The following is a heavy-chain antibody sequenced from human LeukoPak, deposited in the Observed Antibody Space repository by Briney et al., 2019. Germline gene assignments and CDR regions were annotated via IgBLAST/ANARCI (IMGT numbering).Heavy chain of an antibody. D-gene: IGHD4-17*01. J-gene: IGHJ4*02. CDR2: ISGSGGST. V-gene: IGHV3-23*01. CDR1: GFTFSSYA. Sequence: PGGSLRLSCAASGFTFSSYAMSWVRQAPGKGLEWVSAISGSGGSTYYADSEKGRFTISRDNSKNTLYLQMNSLRAEDTAVYYCAKPTRGYGDLYFDYWGQGTLVTVSS. CDR3: AKPTRGYGDLYFDY.